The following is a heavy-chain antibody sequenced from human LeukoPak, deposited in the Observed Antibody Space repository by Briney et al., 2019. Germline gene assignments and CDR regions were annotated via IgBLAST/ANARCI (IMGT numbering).Heavy chain of an antibody. CDR3: TRESITGDRDFDY. CDR1: GFTFSGYS. V-gene: IGHV3-48*01. CDR2: ISSGSRTI. D-gene: IGHD7-27*01. J-gene: IGHJ4*02. Sequence: GGSLRLSCAASGFTFSGYSMNWVRQAPGKGLEWLSYISSGSRTIYYADSVEGRFTISRDNGRNSLFLLMNSLRADDTAVYYCTRESITGDRDFDYWGQGTLITVSS.